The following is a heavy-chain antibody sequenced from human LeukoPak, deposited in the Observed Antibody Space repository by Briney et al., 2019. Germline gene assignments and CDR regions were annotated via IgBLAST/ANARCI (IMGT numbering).Heavy chain of an antibody. Sequence: SETLSLTCPVSGGSISSYYWSWIRQPPGKGLEWIGYIYYSGSTNYNPSLKSRDTITVDTSKNQFSLKLSSVTAADTAVYYCARDYRTTMVRGVIITHAFDIWGQGTMVTVSS. V-gene: IGHV4-59*01. CDR1: GGSISSYY. J-gene: IGHJ3*02. CDR3: ARDYRTTMVRGVIITHAFDI. D-gene: IGHD3-10*01. CDR2: IYYSGST.